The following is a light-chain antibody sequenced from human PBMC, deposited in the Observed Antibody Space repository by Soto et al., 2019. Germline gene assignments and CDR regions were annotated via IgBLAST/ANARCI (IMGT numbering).Light chain of an antibody. CDR2: GAS. Sequence: EIVMTQSPATLTLSPGERATLSCRASQSVSTNVAWYQQKPGQALRLLMFGASTRAAGIPVRFSGSGSATEFTLTISSLESEDFALYYCQQYDNWPPAITFGQGTRLEIK. CDR3: QQYDNWPPAIT. J-gene: IGKJ5*01. CDR1: QSVSTN. V-gene: IGKV3-15*01.